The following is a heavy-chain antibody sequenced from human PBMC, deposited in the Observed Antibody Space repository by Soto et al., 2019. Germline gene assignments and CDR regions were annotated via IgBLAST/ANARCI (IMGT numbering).Heavy chain of an antibody. Sequence: GGSLRLSCAASGFTFSSYAMSWVRQAPGKGLEWVSAISGSGGSTYYADSVKGRFTISRDNSKNTLYLQMNSLRAEDTAVYYCASLEAYCSSTSCYYFDYWGQGTLVTVSS. CDR1: GFTFSSYA. CDR2: ISGSGGST. V-gene: IGHV3-23*01. D-gene: IGHD2-2*01. J-gene: IGHJ4*02. CDR3: ASLEAYCSSTSCYYFDY.